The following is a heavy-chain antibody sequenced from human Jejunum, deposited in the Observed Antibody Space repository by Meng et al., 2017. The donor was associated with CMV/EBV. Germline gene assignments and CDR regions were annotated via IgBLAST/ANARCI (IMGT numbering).Heavy chain of an antibody. Sequence: QVQLVQPGAEGKKPGASVKVSCKASGYTFFSYDITWLRQAPGQGLEWMGWISTYNGKTNFAQKLLGRVTMTTDTSTNTAYMELRSLRSDDTAVYYCARVEVGITSGDYWGQGTLVTVSS. J-gene: IGHJ4*02. CDR1: GYTFFSYD. CDR2: ISTYNGKT. CDR3: ARVEVGITSGDY. D-gene: IGHD1-26*01. V-gene: IGHV1-18*01.